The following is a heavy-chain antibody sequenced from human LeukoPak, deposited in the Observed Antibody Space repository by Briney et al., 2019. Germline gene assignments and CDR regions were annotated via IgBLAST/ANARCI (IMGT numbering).Heavy chain of an antibody. D-gene: IGHD1-26*01. CDR2: INDNGGRT. V-gene: IGHV3-64D*09. CDR3: VKDVGGGYAFDY. Sequence: GGSLRLSCSASGFPFSRYAMHWVRQAPGKGLEYVSGINDNGGRTHYGDSVKGRFSISRDNSKNTLHLQMSTLRAEDTALYYCVKDVGGGYAFDYWGQGILVTVAS. J-gene: IGHJ4*02. CDR1: GFPFSRYA.